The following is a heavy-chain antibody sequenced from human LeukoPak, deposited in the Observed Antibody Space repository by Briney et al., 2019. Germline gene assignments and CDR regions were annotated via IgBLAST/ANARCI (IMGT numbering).Heavy chain of an antibody. CDR1: GGSTSSYY. CDR2: IYTSGST. Sequence: SETLSLTCTVSGGSTSSYYWSWIRQPAGKGLEWIGRIYTSGSTNYNPSLKSRVTMSVDTSKNQFSLKLSSVTAADTAVYYCAGIAAAGHAEYFQHWGQGTLVTVSS. D-gene: IGHD6-13*01. J-gene: IGHJ1*01. CDR3: AGIAAAGHAEYFQH. V-gene: IGHV4-4*07.